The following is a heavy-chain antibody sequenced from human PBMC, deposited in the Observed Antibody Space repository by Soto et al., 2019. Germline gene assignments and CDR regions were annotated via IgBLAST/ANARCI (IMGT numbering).Heavy chain of an antibody. Sequence: QVQLVESGGDLVKPGGSLRLSCAASGYTFSDYYLSWIRQAPGKGLEWISYIDTSSTKIYYADSVRGRFTISRDNGKNSLFLEMNNRRVEDTAVYFCARHYDLWTGYLSPVDYWGRGTLVTVSS. D-gene: IGHD3-3*01. V-gene: IGHV3-11*01. J-gene: IGHJ4*02. CDR3: ARHYDLWTGYLSPVDY. CDR2: IDTSSTKI. CDR1: GYTFSDYY.